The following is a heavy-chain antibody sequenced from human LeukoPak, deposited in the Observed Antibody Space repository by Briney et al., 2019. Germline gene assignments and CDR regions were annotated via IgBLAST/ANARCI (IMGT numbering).Heavy chain of an antibody. CDR3: ARVGIAVAPPSYYFDY. V-gene: IGHV4-31*03. CDR2: IYYSGST. CDR1: GGSIGSGGYY. J-gene: IGHJ4*02. D-gene: IGHD6-19*01. Sequence: SETLSLTCTVSGGSIGSGGYYWSWIRQHPGKGLEWIGYIYYSGSTYYNPSLKSRVTISVDTSKNQFSLKLSSVTAADTAVYYCARVGIAVAPPSYYFDYWGQGTLVTVSS.